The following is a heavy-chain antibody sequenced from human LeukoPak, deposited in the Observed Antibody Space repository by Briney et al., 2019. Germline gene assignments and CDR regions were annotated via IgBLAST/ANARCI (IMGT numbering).Heavy chain of an antibody. Sequence: GGSLRLSCAASGFTFSNYAMTWVRQAPGKGLEWVSGTSGSGGRTNYADSVKGRFTISRDNSKNTLYLQMNSLRVEDAAVYYCAKDRDQRTQFYYYYYGMDVWGQGTTVTVSS. CDR1: GFTFSNYA. CDR2: TSGSGGRT. CDR3: AKDRDQRTQFYYYYYGMDV. V-gene: IGHV3-23*01. D-gene: IGHD2-2*01. J-gene: IGHJ6*02.